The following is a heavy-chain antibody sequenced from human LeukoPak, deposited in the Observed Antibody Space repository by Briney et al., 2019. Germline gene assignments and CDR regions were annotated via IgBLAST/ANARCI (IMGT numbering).Heavy chain of an antibody. CDR1: GFTFSSAA. CDR3: AKGPQLYSGYHPDY. V-gene: IGHV3-23*01. Sequence: PGGSLRLSCAASGFTFSSAAMTWVRQAPGKGLEWVSTITGSDDATYYADSVKGRFTISRDFSRNTVGLQVNSLRTEDTAIYYCAKGPQLYSGYHPDYWGQGTLVTVSS. CDR2: ITGSDDAT. D-gene: IGHD5-12*01. J-gene: IGHJ4*02.